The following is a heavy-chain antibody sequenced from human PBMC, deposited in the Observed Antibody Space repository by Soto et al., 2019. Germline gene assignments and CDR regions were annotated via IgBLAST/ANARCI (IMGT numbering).Heavy chain of an antibody. D-gene: IGHD2-2*01. CDR2: ISWNSGSI. CDR1: GFTFDDYA. V-gene: IGHV3-9*01. J-gene: IGHJ4*02. Sequence: GGSLRLSCAASGFTFDDYAMHWVRQAPGKGLEWVSGISWNSGSIGYADSVKGRFTISRDNAKNSLYLQMNSLRAEDTALYYCAKDLLRYCSSTSCHPFDYWGQGTLVTVSS. CDR3: AKDLLRYCSSTSCHPFDY.